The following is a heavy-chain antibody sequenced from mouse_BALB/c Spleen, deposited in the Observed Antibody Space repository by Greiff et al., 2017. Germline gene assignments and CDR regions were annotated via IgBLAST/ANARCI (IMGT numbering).Heavy chain of an antibody. CDR3: ARSNMEYAMDY. J-gene: IGHJ4*01. CDR1: GFTFSSFG. V-gene: IGHV5-17*02. Sequence: EVQLVESGGGLVQPGGSRKLSCAASGFTFSSFGMHWVRQAPEKGLEWVAYISSGSSTIYYADTVKGRFTISRDNPKNTLFLQMTSLRSEDTAMYYCARSNMEYAMDYWGQGTSVTVSS. D-gene: IGHD1-1*02. CDR2: ISSGSSTI.